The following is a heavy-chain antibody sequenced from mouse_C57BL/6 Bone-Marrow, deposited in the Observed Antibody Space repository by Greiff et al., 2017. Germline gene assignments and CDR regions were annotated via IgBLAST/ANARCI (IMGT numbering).Heavy chain of an antibody. Sequence: EVQLVESGTVLARPGASVKMSCKTSGYTFTSYWMHWVKQRPGPGLEWIGAIYPGNSDTSYNQKFKGKAKLTAVTSASTAYMELSSLTNEDSAVYYCTILKFAVTTVVAKGFDYWGQGTTLTVSS. V-gene: IGHV1-5*01. J-gene: IGHJ2*01. CDR3: TILKFAVTTVVAKGFDY. CDR1: GYTFTSYW. CDR2: IYPGNSDT. D-gene: IGHD1-1*01.